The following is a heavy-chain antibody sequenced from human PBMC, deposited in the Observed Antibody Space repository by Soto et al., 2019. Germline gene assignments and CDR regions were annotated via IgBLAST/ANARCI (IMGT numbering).Heavy chain of an antibody. CDR3: ARDIVVVVAATPGYYMEV. CDR1: GGPFSSYT. CDR2: IIPILGIA. Sequence: QVQLVQSGAEVKKPGSSVKVSCKASGGPFSSYTISWVRQAPGQGLEWMGRIIPILGIANYAQKYQGRFLLTADKSTSTAYMELSSLRFEDTAVYYCARDIVVVVAATPGYYMEVWGKWTTVTVSS. J-gene: IGHJ6*03. D-gene: IGHD2-15*01. V-gene: IGHV1-69*08.